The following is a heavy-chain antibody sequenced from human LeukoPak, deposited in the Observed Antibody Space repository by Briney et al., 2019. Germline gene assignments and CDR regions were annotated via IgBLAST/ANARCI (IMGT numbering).Heavy chain of an antibody. CDR1: GFTFSSYA. CDR3: ARDRGGNYYFDY. CDR2: ISSNGGST. V-gene: IGHV3-64*01. Sequence: PGGSLRLSCAASGFTFSSYAMHWVRQAPGKGLEYVSAISSNGGSTYYANSVKGRFTISRDNSKNTLYLQMGSLRAEDMAVYYCARDRGGNYYFDYWGQGTLVTVSS. D-gene: IGHD4-23*01. J-gene: IGHJ4*02.